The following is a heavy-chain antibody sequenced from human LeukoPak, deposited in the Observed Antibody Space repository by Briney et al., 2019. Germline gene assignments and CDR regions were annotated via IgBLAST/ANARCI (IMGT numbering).Heavy chain of an antibody. V-gene: IGHV4-39*07. Sequence: SETLSLTCTVSGGSIRSSYYYWGWIRQPPGKGLEWIGEINHSGSTNYNPSLKSRVTISVDTSKNQFSLKLSSVTAADTAVYYCARVLRYFDWLSHTYYFDYWGQGTLVTVSS. CDR1: GGSIRSSYYY. CDR2: INHSGST. CDR3: ARVLRYFDWLSHTYYFDY. D-gene: IGHD3-9*01. J-gene: IGHJ4*02.